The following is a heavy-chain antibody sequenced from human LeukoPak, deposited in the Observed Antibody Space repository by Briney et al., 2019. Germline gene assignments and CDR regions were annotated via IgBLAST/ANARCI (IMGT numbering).Heavy chain of an antibody. CDR3: ARKENVYYYFDY. V-gene: IGHV4-28*01. CDR1: GYSFTSSSW. Sequence: SDTLSLTCAVSGYSFTSSSWWGWIRQPPGKGLEWIGYIYHSGTTYYNPSLQSRVTMSVDTSKNQFSLKLSSVTAVDTAVYYCARKENVYYYFDYWGQGTLVTVSS. J-gene: IGHJ4*02. CDR2: IYHSGTT. D-gene: IGHD3-10*01.